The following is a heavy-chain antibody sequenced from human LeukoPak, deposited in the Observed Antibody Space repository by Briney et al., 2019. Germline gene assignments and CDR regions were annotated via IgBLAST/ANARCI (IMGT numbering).Heavy chain of an antibody. Sequence: GGSLRLSCAASGFTFSSYWMSWVRQAPGKGLEWVANVKQDGSEKYYVDSVKGRFTISRDNAKNSLYLQMNSLRAEDTAVYYCARDRELEYYYDSSGYWFAFDIWGQGTMVTVSS. D-gene: IGHD3-22*01. V-gene: IGHV3-7*01. CDR3: ARDRELEYYYDSSGYWFAFDI. J-gene: IGHJ3*02. CDR1: GFTFSSYW. CDR2: VKQDGSEK.